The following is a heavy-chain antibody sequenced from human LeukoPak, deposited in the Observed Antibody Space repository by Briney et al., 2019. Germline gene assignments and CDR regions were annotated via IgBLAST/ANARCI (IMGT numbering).Heavy chain of an antibody. CDR2: ISYDGSHK. J-gene: IGHJ6*04. CDR1: GFTFRSYG. V-gene: IGHV3-30*18. CDR3: AKDLYYYGSGSLTMGHYYYGMDV. D-gene: IGHD3-10*01. Sequence: PGRSLRLSCAAYGFTFRSYGMHWVRQAPGKGLEWVAVISYDGSHKYYADSVKGRFTISRDNSKNTLYLQMKSLRAEDTAVYYCAKDLYYYGSGSLTMGHYYYGMDVWGKGTTVTVSS.